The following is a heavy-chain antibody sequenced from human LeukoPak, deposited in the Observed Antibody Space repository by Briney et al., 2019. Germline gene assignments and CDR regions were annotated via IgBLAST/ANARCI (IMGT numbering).Heavy chain of an antibody. CDR1: GFTFSNYW. Sequence: GGSLRLSCAASGFTFSNYWMHWVRQAPGKGLEWVAVISYDGSNKYYADSVKGRFTISRDNSKNTLYLQMNSLRAEDTAVYYCAKDSGSSWYYFDYWGQGTLVTVSS. CDR3: AKDSGSSWYYFDY. CDR2: ISYDGSNK. V-gene: IGHV3-30*18. J-gene: IGHJ4*02. D-gene: IGHD6-13*01.